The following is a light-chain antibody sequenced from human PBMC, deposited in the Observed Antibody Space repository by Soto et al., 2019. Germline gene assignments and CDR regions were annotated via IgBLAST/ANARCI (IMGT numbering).Light chain of an antibody. Sequence: EIVMTQSPLTLPFTPGEPSSISCRSSQSLLYNNTYNYLDWYVQKPGQSPQLLIYFGSNRAPGVPDRFSGSGSGTDFTLKINRVEAEDVGTYYCMQALQAPLTFGQGTKVDIK. V-gene: IGKV2-28*01. CDR3: MQALQAPLT. J-gene: IGKJ1*01. CDR1: QSLLYNNTYNY. CDR2: FGS.